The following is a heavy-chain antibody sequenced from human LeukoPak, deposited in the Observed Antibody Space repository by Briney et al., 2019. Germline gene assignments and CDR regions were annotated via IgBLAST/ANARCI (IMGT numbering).Heavy chain of an antibody. CDR3: ARGGSSYGYYFDY. J-gene: IGHJ4*02. Sequence: SETLSLTCTVSGGSISYYYLSWIRQPPGKGLEWIGYIYYSGSTSYNPSLKSRPIISVDTSKNQFSLKLNSVTAADTAVYYCARGGSSYGYYFDYWGQGTLVTVSS. CDR1: GGSISYYY. CDR2: IYYSGST. V-gene: IGHV4-59*01. D-gene: IGHD5-18*01.